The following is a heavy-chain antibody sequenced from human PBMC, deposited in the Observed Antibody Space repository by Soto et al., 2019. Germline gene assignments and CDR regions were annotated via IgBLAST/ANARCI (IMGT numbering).Heavy chain of an antibody. J-gene: IGHJ5*02. CDR3: TRDLNGDWNYGES. D-gene: IGHD1-7*01. V-gene: IGHV3-7*03. CDR2: IKQDGSEK. Sequence: EMQLVESGGGLVQPGGSLRLSCAASGFIFSSYWMSWVCQAPGRGLEWVANIKQDGSEKYYLDSVKGRFTISRDNAKTSLYLLMNSLRAEDTAVYYCTRDLNGDWNYGESWGQGTLVTVSS. CDR1: GFIFSSYW.